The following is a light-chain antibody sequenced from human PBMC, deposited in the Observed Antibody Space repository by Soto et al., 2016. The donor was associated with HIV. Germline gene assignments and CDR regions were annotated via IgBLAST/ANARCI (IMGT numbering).Light chain of an antibody. CDR1: QSVSVW. CDR3: QQYNSYYT. J-gene: IGKJ2*01. V-gene: IGKV1-5*03. CDR2: KTS. Sequence: DIQMTQSPPSVSASVGDRVTITCRASQSVSVWLAWYQQKPGKAPNLLIFKTSTLEIGVPSRFSASGSGTDFTLTLSSVQPDDFATYYCQQYNSYYTFGQGTKLEIK.